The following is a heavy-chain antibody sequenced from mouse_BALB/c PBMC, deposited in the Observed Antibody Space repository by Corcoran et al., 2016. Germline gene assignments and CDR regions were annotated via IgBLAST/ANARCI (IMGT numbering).Heavy chain of an antibody. Sequence: QIQLVQSGPELKKPGETVKISCKASGYTFTNFGMNWVKRAPGKDLKWMGWIKTYTGDPTYADDFKGRFAFSLETSASTAYLQINNLKNEDMATYFWTRFDYARRYFDVWGAGTTVTVSS. J-gene: IGHJ1*01. V-gene: IGHV9-1*02. CDR1: GYTFTNFG. CDR2: IKTYTGDP. D-gene: IGHD2-4*01. CDR3: TRFDYARRYFDV.